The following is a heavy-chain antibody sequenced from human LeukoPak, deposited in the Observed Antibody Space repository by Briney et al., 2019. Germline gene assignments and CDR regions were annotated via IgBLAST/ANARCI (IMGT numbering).Heavy chain of an antibody. V-gene: IGHV4-4*07. CDR1: GGSISSYY. D-gene: IGHD3-22*01. J-gene: IGHJ6*03. Sequence: PSETLSLTCTVSGGSISSYYWSWIRQPAGKGLEWIGRIYTSGSTNYNPSLKGRVTMSVDTSKNQFSLKLSSVTAADTAVYYCPRDSPYYYDSSGYYYYYYYMDVWGKGTTVTVSS. CDR2: IYTSGST. CDR3: PRDSPYYYDSSGYYYYYYYMDV.